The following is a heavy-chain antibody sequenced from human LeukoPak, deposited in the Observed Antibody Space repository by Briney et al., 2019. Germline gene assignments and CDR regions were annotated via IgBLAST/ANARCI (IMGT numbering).Heavy chain of an antibody. Sequence: SVKVSCKASGGTFSSYAISWVRQAPGQGLEWMGGIIPIFGTANYAQKFQGRVTITTDESTSTAYMELSSLRSEDTAVYYCAVLRFLDPKQAMRYYYYMDVWGKGTTVTVSS. CDR3: AVLRFLDPKQAMRYYYYMDV. J-gene: IGHJ6*03. D-gene: IGHD3-3*01. CDR2: IIPIFGTA. V-gene: IGHV1-69*05. CDR1: GGTFSSYA.